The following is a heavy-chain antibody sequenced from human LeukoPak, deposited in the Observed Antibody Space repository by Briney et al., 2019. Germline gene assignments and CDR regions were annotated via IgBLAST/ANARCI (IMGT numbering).Heavy chain of an antibody. CDR2: INPNSGGT. J-gene: IGHJ4*02. V-gene: IGHV1-2*02. Sequence: GASVKVSCKASGYTFTGYYIHWVRQAPGQGLEWMGWINPNSGGTNYAQKFQGRVTMTRDTSISTAYMEPSRLRSDDTAVYYCARGLKREKRDTNSIAAAGPIPYWGQGTLVTVSS. D-gene: IGHD6-13*01. CDR3: ARGLKREKRDTNSIAAAGPIPY. CDR1: GYTFTGYY.